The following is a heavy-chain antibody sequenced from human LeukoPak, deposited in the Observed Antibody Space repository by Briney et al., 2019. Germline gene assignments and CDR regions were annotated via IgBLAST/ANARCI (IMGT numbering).Heavy chain of an antibody. CDR1: GGSISSYY. J-gene: IGHJ4*02. CDR2: IYYSGST. CDR3: ARGGTTGTTVAVDY. D-gene: IGHD1-1*01. V-gene: IGHV4-59*01. Sequence: SETLSLTCTVSGGSISSYYWSWIRQPPGKGLEWIGYIYYSGSTNYNPSLKSRVTISVDTSKNQFSLKLSSVTAADTAVYYCARGGTTGTTVAVDYWGQGTLVTVSS.